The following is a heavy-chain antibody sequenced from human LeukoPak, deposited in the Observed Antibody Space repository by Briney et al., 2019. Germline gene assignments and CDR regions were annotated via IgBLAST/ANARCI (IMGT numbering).Heavy chain of an antibody. CDR1: GFTFSGHW. CDR2: INQGASAK. V-gene: IGHV3-7*01. J-gene: IGHJ4*02. Sequence: PGGSLSLSSAASGFTFSGHWMSLVHLAPGKGLEWGAIINQGASAKYNVDSEKGRITIATDNVNNFLHLQINIMTGDATAFYYCTRDRSRAEDDWGERALVSVSS. D-gene: IGHD1-14*01. CDR3: TRDRSRAEDD.